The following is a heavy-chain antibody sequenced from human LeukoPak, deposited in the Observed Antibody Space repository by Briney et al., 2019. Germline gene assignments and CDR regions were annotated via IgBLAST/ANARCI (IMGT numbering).Heavy chain of an antibody. V-gene: IGHV3-23*01. CDR3: AKENSLSSFSGWYCDY. CDR1: GFTFSSHG. D-gene: IGHD6-19*01. Sequence: PGGSLRLSCAASGFTFSSHGMNWVRQAPGKGLEWVSGISPSGDILYYADSVKGQFTISRDNSKNTVYLQMNSLRAEDTAVYYCAKENSLSSFSGWYCDYWGQGTLVTVSS. CDR2: ISPSGDIL. J-gene: IGHJ4*02.